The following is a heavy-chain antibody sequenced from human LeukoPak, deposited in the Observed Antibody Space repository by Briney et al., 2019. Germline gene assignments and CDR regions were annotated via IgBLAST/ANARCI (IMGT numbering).Heavy chain of an antibody. CDR3: ARHKIRAPFYVWGSQPSGHYYGMDV. CDR1: GGSISSSSYY. D-gene: IGHD3-16*01. CDR2: IYYSGST. Sequence: PSETLSLTCTVSGGSISSSSYYWGWIRQPPGKGLEWIGSIYYSGSTYYNPSLKSRVTISVDTSKNQFSLKLSSVTAADTAVYYCARHKIRAPFYVWGSQPSGHYYGMDVWGQGTTVTVSS. J-gene: IGHJ6*02. V-gene: IGHV4-39*01.